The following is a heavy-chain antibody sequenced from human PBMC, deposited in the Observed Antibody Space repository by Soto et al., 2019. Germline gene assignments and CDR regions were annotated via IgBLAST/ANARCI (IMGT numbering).Heavy chain of an antibody. Sequence: PGGSLRLSCAASGFTFSSYGMHWVRQAPGKGLECVAVISYDGSNKYYADSLKGRFTISRDNSKNTLYLQMNSLRAEDTAVYYCAKDQTGTTFGSSDYWGQGTLVTVSS. D-gene: IGHD1-7*01. CDR3: AKDQTGTTFGSSDY. CDR2: ISYDGSNK. CDR1: GFTFSSYG. J-gene: IGHJ4*02. V-gene: IGHV3-30*18.